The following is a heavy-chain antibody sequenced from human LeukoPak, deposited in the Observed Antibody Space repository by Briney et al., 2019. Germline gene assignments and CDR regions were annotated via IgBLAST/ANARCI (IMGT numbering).Heavy chain of an antibody. CDR2: VYHSGST. Sequence: PSETLSLTCVVNNGSFTEYFWSWIRQPPGKGLEWIGEVYHSGSTNYNPSLKSRLSISADTSKKQFSLKLNSVTAADTAVYYCSREKFLGRLTRVLDTWGQGTLVTVSS. CDR3: SREKFLGRLTRVLDT. D-gene: IGHD3-3*01. J-gene: IGHJ5*02. CDR1: NGSFTEYF. V-gene: IGHV4-34*01.